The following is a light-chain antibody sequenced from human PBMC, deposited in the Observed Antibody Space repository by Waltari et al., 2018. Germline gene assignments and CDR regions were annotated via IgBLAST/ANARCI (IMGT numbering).Light chain of an antibody. CDR3: SSYIRISASWV. Sequence: QSALTQPVSVSGSPGQSITISCTGTSSDVVGFNYVSWYQHHPGKAPKLMIYDVTKRPSGVSNRFSGSGSGNTASLTISGLQSEDEAYYYCSSYIRISASWVFGGGTKLTVL. CDR2: DVT. J-gene: IGLJ3*02. CDR1: SSDVVGFNY. V-gene: IGLV2-14*03.